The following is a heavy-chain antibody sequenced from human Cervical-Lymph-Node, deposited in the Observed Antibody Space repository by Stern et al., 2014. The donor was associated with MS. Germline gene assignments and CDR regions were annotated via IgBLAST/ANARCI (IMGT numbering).Heavy chain of an antibody. CDR3: ARWLVACDS. Sequence: EVQLVESGAEVRKPGDSLKISCKTSGYRFINNWIAWVRQVPGKGLEWIGIIYPGDSDIRYSPSFQGHVTISVDKSISTAYLQWSSLKASDTAVYYCARWLVACDSWGQGALITVSS. CDR1: GYRFINNW. D-gene: IGHD2-21*01. CDR2: IYPGDSDI. J-gene: IGHJ4*02. V-gene: IGHV5-51*03.